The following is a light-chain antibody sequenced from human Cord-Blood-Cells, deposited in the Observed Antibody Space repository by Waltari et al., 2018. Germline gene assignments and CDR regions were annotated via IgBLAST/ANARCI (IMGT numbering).Light chain of an antibody. CDR3: CSYAGSSSVV. V-gene: IGLV2-23*01. J-gene: IGLJ2*01. Sequence: QSALTQPAPVSGSPGQSITIPCTGTSSDVGRYNLFSWYQQHPGKAPKLMIYEGSKRPSGVSNRFSGSKSGNTASLTISGLQAEDEADYYCCSYAGSSSVVFGGGTKLTVL. CDR2: EGS. CDR1: SSDVGRYNL.